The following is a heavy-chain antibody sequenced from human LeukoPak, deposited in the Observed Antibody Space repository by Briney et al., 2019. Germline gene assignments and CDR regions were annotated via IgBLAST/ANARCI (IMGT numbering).Heavy chain of an antibody. CDR1: GYSISSGYY. V-gene: IGHV4-38-2*02. CDR3: ATGGGSYPTDY. Sequence: SETLSLTCTVSGYSISSGYYWGWIRQPPGKGLEWIGSIYHSGSTYYNPSLKSRVTISVDTSKNQFSLKLSSVTAADTAVYYCATGGGSYPTDYWGQGTLVTVSS. D-gene: IGHD1-26*01. J-gene: IGHJ4*02. CDR2: IYHSGST.